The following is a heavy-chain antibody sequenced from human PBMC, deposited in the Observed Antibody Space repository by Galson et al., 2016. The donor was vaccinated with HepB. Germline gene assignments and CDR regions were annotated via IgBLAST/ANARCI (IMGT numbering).Heavy chain of an antibody. D-gene: IGHD6-19*01. CDR2: TRQDGGEN. Sequence: SLRLSCAASGFTFSNNWMGWVRQGPGKGLEWVANTRQDGGENYYVDSVKGRFTISRDNAKNSLYLEMNSLRAEDTAVYYCTRDGSGWSSNWGQGTLVTVSS. J-gene: IGHJ4*02. CDR3: TRDGSGWSSN. V-gene: IGHV3-7*03. CDR1: GFTFSNNW.